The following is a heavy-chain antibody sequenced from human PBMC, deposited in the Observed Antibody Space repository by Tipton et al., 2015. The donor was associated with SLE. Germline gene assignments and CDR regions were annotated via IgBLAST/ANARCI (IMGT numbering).Heavy chain of an antibody. Sequence: TLSLTCTVSGGSISSSSYYWGWIRQPPGKGLEWIGSIYYSGSTYYNPSLKSRVTISVDTPKNQFSLKLSSVTAADTAVYYCARVRRGYCSGGSCNNWFDPWGQGTLVTVSS. CDR3: ARVRRGYCSGGSCNNWFDP. D-gene: IGHD2-15*01. CDR2: IYYSGST. CDR1: GGSISSSSYY. J-gene: IGHJ5*02. V-gene: IGHV4-39*07.